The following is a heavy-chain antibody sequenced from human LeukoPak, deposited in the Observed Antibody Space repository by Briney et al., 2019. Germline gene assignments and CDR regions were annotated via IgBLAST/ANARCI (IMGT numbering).Heavy chain of an antibody. Sequence: GGSLRLSCAASGFTFSSYGMSWVRQAPGKGLEWVANIKQDGSEKYYVDSVKGRFTISRDNAKNSLYLQMNSLRAEDTAVYYCARAIRTYYYDSSDAFDIWGQGTMVTVSS. D-gene: IGHD3-22*01. V-gene: IGHV3-7*01. CDR2: IKQDGSEK. J-gene: IGHJ3*02. CDR3: ARAIRTYYYDSSDAFDI. CDR1: GFTFSSYG.